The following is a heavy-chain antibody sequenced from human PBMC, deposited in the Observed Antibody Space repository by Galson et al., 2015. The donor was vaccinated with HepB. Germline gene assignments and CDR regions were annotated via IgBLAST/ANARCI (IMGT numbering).Heavy chain of an antibody. D-gene: IGHD1-14*01. V-gene: IGHV3-23*01. Sequence: SLRLSCAASGFTFSSYAMSWVRQAPGKGLEWVSTISGGGGKTDYTDSVKGRFTISRDNFKNTLYLQMNSLRANDTAVYYCAKDRPEWFDPWGQGTLVTVSS. CDR2: ISGGGGKT. CDR1: GFTFSSYA. J-gene: IGHJ5*02. CDR3: AKDRPEWFDP.